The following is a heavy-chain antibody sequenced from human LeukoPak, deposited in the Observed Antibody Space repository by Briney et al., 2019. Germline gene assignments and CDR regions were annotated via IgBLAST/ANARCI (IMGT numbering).Heavy chain of an antibody. CDR3: ARGSNWNDRSHYYFYMDV. V-gene: IGHV1-69*13. Sequence: GASVKVSCKTSGGTFSGYAISWVRQAPGQGPEWMGGIIPPFGTGKYAQTFQGRVTITADESTLTVYMELNSLTSDDTAVYYCARGSNWNDRSHYYFYMDVWGKGTTVTVSS. CDR2: IIPPFGTG. CDR1: GGTFSGYA. D-gene: IGHD1-20*01. J-gene: IGHJ6*03.